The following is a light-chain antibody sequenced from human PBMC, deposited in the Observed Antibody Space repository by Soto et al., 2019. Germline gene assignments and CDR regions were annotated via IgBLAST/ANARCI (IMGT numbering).Light chain of an antibody. CDR2: AAS. Sequence: DIQMTQAPSSLSASVLYRVSITCLASQSISSYLNWYQQKPGKAPKLLIYAASSLQSGVPSRFSGSGSGTDFTLTISSLQPEDFATYYCQQSYSTPQTFGQGTKVDIK. CDR3: QQSYSTPQT. V-gene: IGKV1-39*01. J-gene: IGKJ1*01. CDR1: QSISSY.